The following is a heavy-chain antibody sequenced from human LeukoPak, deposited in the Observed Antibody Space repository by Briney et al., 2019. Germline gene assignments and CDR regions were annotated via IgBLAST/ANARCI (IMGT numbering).Heavy chain of an antibody. J-gene: IGHJ5*02. V-gene: IGHV1-18*01. CDR3: ARRVRYCSSTSCYRAGFDP. D-gene: IGHD2-2*01. CDR1: GYTFTSYG. Sequence: ASVKASCKASGYTFTSYGISWVRQAPGQGLEWMGWISAYNGNTNYAQKLQGRVTMTTDTSTSTAYMELRSLRSDDTAVYYCARRVRYCSSTSCYRAGFDPWGQGTLVTVSS. CDR2: ISAYNGNT.